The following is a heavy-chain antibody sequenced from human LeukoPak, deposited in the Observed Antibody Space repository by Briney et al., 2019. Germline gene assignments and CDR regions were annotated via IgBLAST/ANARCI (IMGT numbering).Heavy chain of an antibody. Sequence: PSETLSLTCAVSGGSISSSNWWSWVRQPPGKGLEWIGEIYHSGSTNYNPSLKSRVTISVDKSKNQFSLKLSSVTAADTAVYYCARVGPDYDILTGYYHGNWFDPWGQGTLVTVSS. D-gene: IGHD3-9*01. CDR1: GGSISSSNW. J-gene: IGHJ5*02. V-gene: IGHV4-4*02. CDR3: ARVGPDYDILTGYYHGNWFDP. CDR2: IYHSGST.